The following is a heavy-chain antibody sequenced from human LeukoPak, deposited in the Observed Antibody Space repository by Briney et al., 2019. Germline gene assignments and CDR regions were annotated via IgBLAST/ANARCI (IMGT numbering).Heavy chain of an antibody. J-gene: IGHJ5*02. Sequence: PSETLSLTCAVYGYSISSGYYWGWIRQPPGKGLEWIGSIYYSGSTYYNPSLKSRVTISVDTSKNQFSLKLSSVTAADTAVYYCAREGLNMVRGVIPKEAWGWFDPWGQGTLVTVSS. CDR2: IYYSGST. CDR3: AREGLNMVRGVIPKEAWGWFDP. V-gene: IGHV4-38-2*02. CDR1: GYSISSGYY. D-gene: IGHD3-10*01.